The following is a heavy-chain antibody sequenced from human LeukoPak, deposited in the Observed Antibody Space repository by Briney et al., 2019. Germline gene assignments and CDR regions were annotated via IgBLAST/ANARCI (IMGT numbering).Heavy chain of an antibody. Sequence: ASVKVSCKASGGTFSSYAISWVRQAPGQGLEWMGRIIPILGIANYVQKFQGRVTITADKSTSTAYMELSSLRSEDTAVYYCASPNYDSSGYAYYYYGMDVWGQGTTVTVSS. CDR2: IIPILGIA. CDR1: GGTFSSYA. V-gene: IGHV1-69*04. J-gene: IGHJ6*02. D-gene: IGHD3-22*01. CDR3: ASPNYDSSGYAYYYYGMDV.